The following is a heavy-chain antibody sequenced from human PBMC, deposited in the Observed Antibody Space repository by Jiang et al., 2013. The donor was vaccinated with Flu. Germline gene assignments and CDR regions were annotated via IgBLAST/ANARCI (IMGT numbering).Heavy chain of an antibody. V-gene: IGHV5-10-1*01. J-gene: IGHJ5*02. Sequence: EVKKPGESLRISCRGSGYSFTTYWISWVRQMPGKGLEWMGRIDPSDSYSDYSPSFQGHVNISVDKSSSTAYLQWSSLKASDTAMYYCARHNGASAHQRSLPGNNWFDPWGQGTLVTVSS. D-gene: IGHD6-13*01. CDR3: ARHNGASAHQRSLPGNNWFDP. CDR1: GYSFTTYW. CDR2: IDPSDSYS.